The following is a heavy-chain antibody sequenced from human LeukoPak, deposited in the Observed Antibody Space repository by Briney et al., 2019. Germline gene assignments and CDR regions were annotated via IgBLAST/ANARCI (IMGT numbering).Heavy chain of an antibody. CDR1: GYTFTSYD. CDR3: ARGQYYYGSGSGDYFDY. CDR2: MNPNSGNT. D-gene: IGHD3-10*01. V-gene: IGHV1-8*03. Sequence: GASVKVSCKASGYTFTSYDINWVRQATGQGLEWMGWMNPNSGNTGYAQKFQGRVTITRNTSISTAYMELSSLRSEDTAVYYYARGQYYYGSGSGDYFDYWGQGTLVTVSS. J-gene: IGHJ4*02.